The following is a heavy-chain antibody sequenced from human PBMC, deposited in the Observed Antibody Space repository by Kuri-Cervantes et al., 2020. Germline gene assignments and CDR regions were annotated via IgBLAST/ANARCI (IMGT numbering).Heavy chain of an antibody. Sequence: GSLRLSCTVSGGSISSSSYYWGWIRQPPGKGLEWIGGIYYSGSTYYNPSLKSRVTVSVDTSKNQFSLKLSSVTAADTAVYYCARPVDYYGSGSYFVVFDPWGQGTLVTVSS. J-gene: IGHJ5*02. D-gene: IGHD3-10*01. V-gene: IGHV4-39*01. CDR1: GGSISSSSYY. CDR3: ARPVDYYGSGSYFVVFDP. CDR2: IYYSGST.